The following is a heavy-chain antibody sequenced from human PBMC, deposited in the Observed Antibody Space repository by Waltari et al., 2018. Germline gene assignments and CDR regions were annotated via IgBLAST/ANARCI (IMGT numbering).Heavy chain of an antibody. CDR1: GFTFRSYS. J-gene: IGHJ4*02. D-gene: IGHD3-16*01. V-gene: IGHV3-21*01. CDR2: ISSSSSYI. CDR3: ARSSMTGGEY. Sequence: EVQLVESGGGLVKPGGSLRLSCAASGFTFRSYSMNWVRQAPGKGLEWVSSISSSSSYIYYADSVKGRFTISRDNAKNSLYLQMNSLRAEDTAVYYCARSSMTGGEYWGQGTLVTVSS.